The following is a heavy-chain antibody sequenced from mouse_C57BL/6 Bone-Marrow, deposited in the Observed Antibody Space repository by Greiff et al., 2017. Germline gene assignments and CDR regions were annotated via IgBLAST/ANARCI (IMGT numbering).Heavy chain of an antibody. J-gene: IGHJ1*03. D-gene: IGHD1-1*01. CDR3: ACTTVVGGGYFDV. V-gene: IGHV1-22*01. Sequence: EVKLMESGPELVKPGASVKMSCKASGYTFTDYNMPWVKQSHGKSLEWIGYINPNNGGTSYNQKFKGKATLTVNKSSSTAYMELRSLTSEDSAVYYCACTTVVGGGYFDVWGTGTTVTVSS. CDR1: GYTFTDYN. CDR2: INPNNGGT.